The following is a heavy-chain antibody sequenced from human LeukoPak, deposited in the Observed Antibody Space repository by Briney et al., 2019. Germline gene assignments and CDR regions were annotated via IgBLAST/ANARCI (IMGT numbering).Heavy chain of an antibody. D-gene: IGHD4-11*01. Sequence: ASVKVSCKASVYTFTNYYLHWVRQAPGQGLEWMGIITPSGGITSYAQKFQGRVTMTRDTSTSTVYMELSSLRSDDTAVYYCGRVQEAFDSWGQGRMVTVSS. CDR3: GRVQEAFDS. J-gene: IGHJ3*02. CDR1: VYTFTNYY. CDR2: ITPSGGIT. V-gene: IGHV1-46*01.